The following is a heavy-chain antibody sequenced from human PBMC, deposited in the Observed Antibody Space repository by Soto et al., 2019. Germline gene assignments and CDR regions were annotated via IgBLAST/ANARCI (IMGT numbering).Heavy chain of an antibody. CDR2: IPNTENKK. Sequence: TGGSLRLSCVASGFTFSSYGMHWVRQAPGKGLEWVAVIPNTENKKYYADSVKGRFTISRDNSQNTLFLQMDSLMSEDTAVYYCARTAGGRVRGALDIWGQGTMVTVSS. CDR3: ARTAGGRVRGALDI. J-gene: IGHJ3*02. CDR1: GFTFSSYG. V-gene: IGHV3-30-3*01. D-gene: IGHD6-13*01.